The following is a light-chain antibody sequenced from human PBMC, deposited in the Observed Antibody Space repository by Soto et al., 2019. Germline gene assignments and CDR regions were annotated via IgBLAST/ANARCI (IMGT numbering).Light chain of an antibody. Sequence: EIVWTQSPGTLSFSPGERATLSCRASQSVSSRYLAWYQQKPGQAPRLLIYGASSRATGIPDRFSGSGSGTDFTLTISRLEPEDFAVYYCQQYGSSPPVTFGQGTKVEIK. J-gene: IGKJ1*01. CDR3: QQYGSSPPVT. V-gene: IGKV3-20*01. CDR1: QSVSSRY. CDR2: GAS.